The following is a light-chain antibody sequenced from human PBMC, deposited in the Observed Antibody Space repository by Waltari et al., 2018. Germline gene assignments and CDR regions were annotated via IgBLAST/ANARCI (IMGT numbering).Light chain of an antibody. V-gene: IGKV2-40*01. J-gene: IGKJ1*01. CDR3: VQAIAFPRT. CDR2: GGS. CDR1: QSLLHSNGNTY. Sequence: DIVMTQTPLSLPITPGEPASISCRSSQSLLHSNGNTYLHWYLQKPGQSPHLLIYGGSNRASGVPDRFSGSGSGTDFTLKISKVEAEDVGVYYCVQAIAFPRTFGQGTKVEIK.